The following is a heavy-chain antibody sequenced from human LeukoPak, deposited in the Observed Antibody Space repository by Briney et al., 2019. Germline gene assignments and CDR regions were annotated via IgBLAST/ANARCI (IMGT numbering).Heavy chain of an antibody. CDR3: ASLRPYYDILTGPDAFDI. D-gene: IGHD3-9*01. Sequence: PGGTLRLSCAASGFIFRNYGMNWVRQAPGKGLEWLSGISPRGGGTYYADSVKGRFTISRDDSKNTLSLQMNSLRAEDTAVYYCASLRPYYDILTGPDAFDIWGQGTMVTVSS. CDR1: GFIFRNYG. V-gene: IGHV3-23*01. J-gene: IGHJ3*02. CDR2: ISPRGGGT.